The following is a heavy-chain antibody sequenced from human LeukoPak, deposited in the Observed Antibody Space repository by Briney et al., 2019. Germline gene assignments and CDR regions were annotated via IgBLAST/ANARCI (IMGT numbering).Heavy chain of an antibody. CDR2: INHSGST. CDR1: GGSFSGYY. D-gene: IGHD4-11*01. Sequence: SETLSLTCAVYGGSFSGYYWSWIRQPPGKGLEWIGEINHSGSTNYNPSLKSRVTISVVTSKNQFSLKLSSVTAADTAVYYCAGDYSNYLNYWGQGTLVTVSS. CDR3: AGDYSNYLNY. J-gene: IGHJ4*02. V-gene: IGHV4-34*01.